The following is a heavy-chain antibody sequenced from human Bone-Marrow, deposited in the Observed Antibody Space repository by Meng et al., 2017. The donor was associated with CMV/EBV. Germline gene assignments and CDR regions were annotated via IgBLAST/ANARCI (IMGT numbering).Heavy chain of an antibody. CDR2: ISSSSSYI. CDR3: ARAKSYGGSFIFDY. D-gene: IGHD1-26*01. J-gene: IGHJ4*02. CDR1: RFTFSSYA. Sequence: GESLKISCAASRFTFSSYAMHWVRQAPGKGLEWVSSISSSSSYIYYADSVKGRFTISRDNAKNSLYLQMNSLRAEDTAVYYCARAKSYGGSFIFDYWGQGTLVTVSS. V-gene: IGHV3-21*01.